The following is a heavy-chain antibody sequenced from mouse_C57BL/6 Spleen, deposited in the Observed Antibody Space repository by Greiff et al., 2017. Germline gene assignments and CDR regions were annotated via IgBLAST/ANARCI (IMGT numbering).Heavy chain of an antibody. CDR2: INPGSGGT. D-gene: IGHD2-3*01. V-gene: IGHV1-54*01. Sequence: VQGVESGAELVRPGTSVKVSCKASGYAFTNYLIEWVKQRPGQGLEWIGVINPGSGGTNYNEKFKGKATLTADKSSSTAYMQLSSLTSEDSAVYFCARSQIYDGYYGYWGQGTTLTVSS. CDR1: GYAFTNYL. J-gene: IGHJ2*01. CDR3: ARSQIYDGYYGY.